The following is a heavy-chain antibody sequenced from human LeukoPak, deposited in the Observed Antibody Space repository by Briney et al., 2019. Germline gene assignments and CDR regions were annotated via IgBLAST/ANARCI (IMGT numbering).Heavy chain of an antibody. CDR3: AKDIQLST. Sequence: QPGGSLRLSCAASGFTFSSYAMSWVRQAPGKGLEWVSAISGSGASTYYADSVKGRFTISRDNSKNTLSLQMNSLRVEDTAMYFCAKDIQLSTWGLGTMVTVSS. CDR1: GFTFSSYA. CDR2: ISGSGAST. D-gene: IGHD5-24*01. J-gene: IGHJ3*01. V-gene: IGHV3-23*01.